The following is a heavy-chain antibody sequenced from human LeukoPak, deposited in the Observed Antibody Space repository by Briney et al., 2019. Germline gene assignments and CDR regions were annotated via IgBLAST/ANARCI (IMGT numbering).Heavy chain of an antibody. Sequence: GGSLRLSCAASGFTFSNYAMTWVRQAPGKGLEWVAVIWYDGSNKYYADSVKGRFTISRDNSKNTLYLQMNSLRAEDTAVYYCARACSGGSCYPGYWGQGTLVTVSS. CDR3: ARACSGGSCYPGY. D-gene: IGHD2-15*01. CDR1: GFTFSNYA. CDR2: IWYDGSNK. V-gene: IGHV3-33*08. J-gene: IGHJ4*02.